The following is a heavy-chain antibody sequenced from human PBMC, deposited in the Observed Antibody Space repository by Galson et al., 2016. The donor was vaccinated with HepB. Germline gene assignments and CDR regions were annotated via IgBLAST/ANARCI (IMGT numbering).Heavy chain of an antibody. CDR1: GLTFSNYA. CDR2: ISGSGGIT. V-gene: IGHV3-23*01. CDR3: AKDLWELRGEPTFFDY. Sequence: LRLSCAASGLTFSNYAMSWVRQAPGKGLEWVSTISGSGGITYYANSVKGRFTISRDNSKKTLHLQMNSLRAEDTAIYYCAKDLWELRGEPTFFDYWGQGTLVTVSS. J-gene: IGHJ4*02. D-gene: IGHD1-7*01.